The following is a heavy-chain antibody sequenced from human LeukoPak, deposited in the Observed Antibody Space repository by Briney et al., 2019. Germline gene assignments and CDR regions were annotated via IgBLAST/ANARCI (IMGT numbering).Heavy chain of an antibody. CDR3: ARVGIAVNSYYYYGMDV. D-gene: IGHD6-19*01. Sequence: PGGSLRLSCAASGFTFSSYAMHWVRQAPGKGLEYVSAISSNGGSTYYANSVKGRFTISRDNSKNTLYLQMGSLRAEDMAVYYCARVGIAVNSYYYYGMDVWGQGTTVTVSS. CDR1: GFTFSSYA. CDR2: ISSNGGST. V-gene: IGHV3-64*01. J-gene: IGHJ6*02.